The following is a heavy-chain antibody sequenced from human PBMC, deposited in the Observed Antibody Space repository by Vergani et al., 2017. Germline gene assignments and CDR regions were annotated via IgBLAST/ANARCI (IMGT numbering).Heavy chain of an antibody. CDR1: GFTFSSYS. D-gene: IGHD2-2*01. J-gene: IGHJ4*02. CDR3: ARDARQGIVVVPAAIDY. Sequence: VQLVESGGGLVKPGGSLRLSCAASGFTFSSYSMNWVRQAPGKGLEWVSSISSSSSYIYYADSVKGRFTISRDNAKNSLYLQMNSLRAEDTAVYYCARDARQGIVVVPAAIDYWGQGTLVTVSS. V-gene: IGHV3-21*01. CDR2: ISSSSSYI.